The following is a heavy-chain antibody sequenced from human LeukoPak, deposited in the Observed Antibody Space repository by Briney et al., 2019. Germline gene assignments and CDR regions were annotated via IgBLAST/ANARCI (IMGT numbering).Heavy chain of an antibody. J-gene: IGHJ4*02. D-gene: IGHD6-13*01. CDR3: ARDNGDGIAAAIDY. V-gene: IGHV4-30-4*01. Sequence: SETLSLTCTVSGGSISSGDYYWSWIRQPPGKGLEWIGYIYYSGSTYYNPSLKSRVTISVDTSKNQFSLKLSSVTAADTAVYYCARDNGDGIAAAIDYWGQETLVTVSS. CDR2: IYYSGST. CDR1: GGSISSGDYY.